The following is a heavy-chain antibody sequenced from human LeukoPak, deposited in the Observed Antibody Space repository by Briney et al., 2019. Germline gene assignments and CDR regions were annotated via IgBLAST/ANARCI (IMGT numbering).Heavy chain of an antibody. CDR2: IYYSGST. D-gene: IGHD3-10*01. CDR1: GVSISSYY. CDR3: ARGDSGSYLFDY. V-gene: IGHV4-59*01. J-gene: IGHJ4*02. Sequence: PSETLSLTCTVSGVSISSYYWSWIRQPPGKGLEWIGYIYYSGSTNYNPSLKSRVTISVDTSKNQFSLKLSSVTAADTAVYYCARGDSGSYLFDYWGQGTLVTVSS.